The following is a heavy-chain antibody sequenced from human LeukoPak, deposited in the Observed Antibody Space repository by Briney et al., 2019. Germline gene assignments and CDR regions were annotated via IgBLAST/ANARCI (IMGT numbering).Heavy chain of an antibody. CDR1: GGTFSSYA. Sequence: ASVKVSCKASGGTFSSYAISWVRQAPGQGLEWMGGIIPIFGTANYAQKFQGRVTITTDESTSTAYMELSSLRSEDTAVYYCARVGTLGYCSGGSCYSGSFDYWGQGTLVTVPS. J-gene: IGHJ4*02. V-gene: IGHV1-69*05. CDR2: IIPIFGTA. D-gene: IGHD2-15*01. CDR3: ARVGTLGYCSGGSCYSGSFDY.